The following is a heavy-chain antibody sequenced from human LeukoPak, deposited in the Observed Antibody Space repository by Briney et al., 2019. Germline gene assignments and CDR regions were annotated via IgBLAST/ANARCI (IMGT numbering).Heavy chain of an antibody. V-gene: IGHV5-51*01. J-gene: IGHJ4*02. CDR3: ARRSVNTAFDY. CDR1: GYSFTNSW. Sequence: AESLKISSKGSGYSFTNSWIAWVRQMSGKGLEWMGIIYPDDSDTTYSPSFQGQVTISADRSINTAYLHWSSVKASATAVYYCARRSVNTAFDYWGQGTLVTVSS. D-gene: IGHD1/OR15-1a*01. CDR2: IYPDDSDT.